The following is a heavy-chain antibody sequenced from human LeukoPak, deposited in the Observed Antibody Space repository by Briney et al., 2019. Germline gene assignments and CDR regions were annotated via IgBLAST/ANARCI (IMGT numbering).Heavy chain of an antibody. J-gene: IGHJ4*02. CDR2: VHNSGDT. V-gene: IGHV4-59*01. D-gene: IGHD6-6*01. Sequence: PSETLSLTCTISGGSISDYYWGWIRQPPGKGLEWIGYVHNSGDTNYNPSLRSRVTISLDTSKNDFSLKLSSVTAADTAVYYCARWRIAALASDYWGQGTLVTVSS. CDR3: ARWRIAALASDY. CDR1: GGSISDYY.